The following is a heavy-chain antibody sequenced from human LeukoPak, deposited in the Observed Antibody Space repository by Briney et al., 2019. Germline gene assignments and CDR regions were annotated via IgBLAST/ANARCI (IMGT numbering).Heavy chain of an antibody. V-gene: IGHV3-48*01. CDR3: ARDLLFYSGSYYCWFDP. D-gene: IGHD1-26*01. CDR1: GFTFSSYS. CDR2: ISSSSSTI. Sequence: PGGSLRLSCAASGFTFSSYSMNWVRQAPGKGLEWVSYISSSSSTIYYADSVKGRFTISRDNAKNSLYLQMNSLRAEDTAVYYCARDLLFYSGSYYCWFDPWGQGTLVTVSS. J-gene: IGHJ5*02.